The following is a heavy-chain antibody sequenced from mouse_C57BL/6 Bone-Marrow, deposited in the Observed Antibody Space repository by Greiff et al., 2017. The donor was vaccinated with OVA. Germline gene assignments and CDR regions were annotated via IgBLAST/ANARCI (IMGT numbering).Heavy chain of an antibody. CDR2: IYPRSGNT. V-gene: IGHV1-81*01. CDR1: GYTFTSYG. CDR3: ARGTTGFAY. J-gene: IGHJ3*01. D-gene: IGHD1-1*01. Sequence: QVHVKQSGAELARPGASVKLSCKASGYTFTSYGISWVKQRTGQGLEWIGEIYPRSGNTYYNEKFKGKATLTADKSSSTAYMELRSLTSEDSAVYFCARGTTGFAYWGQGTLVTVSA.